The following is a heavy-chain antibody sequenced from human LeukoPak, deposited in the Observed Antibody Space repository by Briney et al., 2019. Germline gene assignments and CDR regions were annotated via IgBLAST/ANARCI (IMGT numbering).Heavy chain of an antibody. CDR2: ISGSGGST. V-gene: IGHV3-23*01. CDR3: AKGKYYDILTGYKYYFDY. CDR1: GFTFSSYA. D-gene: IGHD3-9*01. Sequence: GGSLRLSCAASGFTFSSYAMSWVRQAPGKGLEWVSAISGSGGSTYYADSVKGRFTTSRDNSKNTLYLQMNSLRAEDTAVYYCAKGKYYDILTGYKYYFDYWGQGTLVTVSS. J-gene: IGHJ4*02.